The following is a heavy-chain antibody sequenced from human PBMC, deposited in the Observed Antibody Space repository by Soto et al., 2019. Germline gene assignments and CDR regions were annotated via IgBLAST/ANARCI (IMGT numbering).Heavy chain of an antibody. CDR2: ISYDGSNK. V-gene: IGHV3-30*18. CDR3: AKDQDIVVVPAAIPDY. Sequence: PGGSLRLSCAGSGFTFSSYGMHWVRQAPGKGLEWVAVISYDGSNKYYADSVKGRFTISRDNSKNTLYLQMNSLRAEDTAVYYCAKDQDIVVVPAAIPDYWGQGTLVTVSS. J-gene: IGHJ4*02. D-gene: IGHD2-2*02. CDR1: GFTFSSYG.